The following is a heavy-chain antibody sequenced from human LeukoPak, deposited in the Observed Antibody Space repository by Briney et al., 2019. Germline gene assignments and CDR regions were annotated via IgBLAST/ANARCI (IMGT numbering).Heavy chain of an antibody. V-gene: IGHV3-33*01. D-gene: IGHD3-3*01. CDR1: FSIGSYG. CDR2: VWFDGRQT. J-gene: IGHJ4*02. CDR3: ARDLAFFALSP. Sequence: PGGSLRLSCVTSFSIGSYGMHWLRQTPGKGLEWVTGVWFDGRQTYYADSVKGRFILSRDIPKNTLYLQMNSLRTEDTAIYYCARDLAFFALSPGGQGILVTVSS.